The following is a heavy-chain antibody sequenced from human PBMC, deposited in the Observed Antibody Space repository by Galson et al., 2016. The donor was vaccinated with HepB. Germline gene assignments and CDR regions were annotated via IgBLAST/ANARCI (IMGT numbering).Heavy chain of an antibody. D-gene: IGHD3-3*01. CDR1: GFSFSSYG. J-gene: IGHJ4*02. Sequence: SLRLSCAASGFSFSSYGMHWVRQAPGKGLEWVAFISYDESNKYHAGSVKGRFTISRDNAKNSLYLQMNSLRAEDTAVYYCASVRIFGGTKTFDYWGQGTLVTVSS. CDR3: ASVRIFGGTKTFDY. V-gene: IGHV3-30*03. CDR2: ISYDESNK.